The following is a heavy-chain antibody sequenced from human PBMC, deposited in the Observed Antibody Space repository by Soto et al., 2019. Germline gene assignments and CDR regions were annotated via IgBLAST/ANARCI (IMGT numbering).Heavy chain of an antibody. V-gene: IGHV3-30*18. CDR2: ISYDGSYK. CDR3: AKDNDPTVTGYYNHYGMDV. CDR1: GFTFSSHN. J-gene: IGHJ6*02. Sequence: GGSLRLSCAASGFTFSSHNMHWVRQAPGKGLEWVTIISYDGSYKYYADSVKGRFTISRENSKNTLYLQMNSLRDEDTALYYCAKDNDPTVTGYYNHYGMDVWGQGTTVTVSS. D-gene: IGHD4-17*01.